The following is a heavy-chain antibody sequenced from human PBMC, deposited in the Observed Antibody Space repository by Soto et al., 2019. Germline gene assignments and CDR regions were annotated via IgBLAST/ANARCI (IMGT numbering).Heavy chain of an antibody. CDR3: AKGGRGTYNWNSVEY. J-gene: IGHJ4*02. V-gene: IGHV3-23*01. CDR2: ISGTGGST. Sequence: SGGSLRLSCRAPGFTFNSYALSWVRQAPGKGLEWVSAISGTGGSTYYADSVKGRFTISRDNSKNTLYLQMNSLRADDTAVYYCAKGGRGTYNWNSVEYWGGGALVTVSA. CDR1: GFTFNSYA. D-gene: IGHD1-20*01.